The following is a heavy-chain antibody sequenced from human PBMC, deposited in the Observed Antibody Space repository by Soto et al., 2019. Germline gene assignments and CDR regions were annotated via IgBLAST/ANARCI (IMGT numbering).Heavy chain of an antibody. J-gene: IGHJ4*02. Sequence: ASVKVSCKASGYTFTSYAMHWVRQAPGQRVEWMGWSNAGNGNTKYSQKFQGRVTITRDTSASTAYMELSSLRSEDTAVYYCARSIVVVTALDYWGQGTLVTVSS. CDR3: ARSIVVVTALDY. CDR1: GYTFTSYA. CDR2: SNAGNGNT. D-gene: IGHD2-21*02. V-gene: IGHV1-3*01.